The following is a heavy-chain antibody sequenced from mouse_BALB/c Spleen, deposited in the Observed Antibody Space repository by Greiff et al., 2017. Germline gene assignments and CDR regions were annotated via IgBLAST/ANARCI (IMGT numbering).Heavy chain of an antibody. D-gene: IGHD1-2*01. CDR2: INPSSGYT. CDR1: GYTFTSYT. V-gene: IGHV1-4*01. J-gene: IGHJ4*01. CDR3: ARSLLYGLYAMDY. Sequence: QVQLQQSGAELARPGASVKMSCKASGYTFTSYTMHWVKQRPGQGLEWIGYINPSSGYTNYNQKFKDKATLTADNSSSTSYMQLSSLTSEAAAVYYCARSLLYGLYAMDYWGQGTSVTVSS.